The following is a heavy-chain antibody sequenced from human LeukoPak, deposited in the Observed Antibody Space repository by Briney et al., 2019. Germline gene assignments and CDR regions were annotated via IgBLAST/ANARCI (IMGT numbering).Heavy chain of an antibody. D-gene: IGHD2-15*01. CDR1: GYTFTGYY. CDR3: ASRYCSGGSCSDDAFDI. J-gene: IGHJ3*02. Sequence: GASVKVSCKASGYTFTGYYMHWVRQAPGQGLEWMGWINPNSGGTNYAQKFQGRVTMTRDTSISTAYMGLSRLRSDDTAVYYCASRYCSGGSCSDDAFDIWGQGTMVTVSS. V-gene: IGHV1-2*02. CDR2: INPNSGGT.